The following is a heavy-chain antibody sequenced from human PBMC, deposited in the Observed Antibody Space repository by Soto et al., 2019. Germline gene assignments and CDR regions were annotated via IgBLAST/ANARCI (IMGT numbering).Heavy chain of an antibody. CDR3: AKGGGDSSAFEF. CDR2: ISNDGNNQ. D-gene: IGHD6-13*01. J-gene: IGHJ3*01. CDR1: GFTFSSDG. Sequence: GQLVESGGGVVQPGNSLRLSCAASGFTFSSDGMHWFRQAPGKGLEWVAIISNDGNNQYYGESVKGRFTISRDKSKNTLYLQMNSLRAEDTAVYYCAKGGGDSSAFEFWGQGTMFTVSS. V-gene: IGHV3-30*18.